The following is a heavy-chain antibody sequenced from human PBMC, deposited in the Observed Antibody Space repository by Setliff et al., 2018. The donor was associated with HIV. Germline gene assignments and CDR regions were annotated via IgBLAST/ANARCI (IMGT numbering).Heavy chain of an antibody. Sequence: ASVKVSCKTSGYTFTAFYIHWVRQAPGQGLEWMGRIHPNSGGTASPQKFQGRVAMTRDTSISTAYMELRSLRPDDTAVYYCVRNPHLTVVVPRDSHYYSMNIWGKGTTVTVSS. V-gene: IGHV1-2*06. CDR2: IHPNSGGT. CDR3: VRNPHLTVVVPRDSHYYSMNI. CDR1: GYTFTAFY. D-gene: IGHD2-21*01. J-gene: IGHJ6*03.